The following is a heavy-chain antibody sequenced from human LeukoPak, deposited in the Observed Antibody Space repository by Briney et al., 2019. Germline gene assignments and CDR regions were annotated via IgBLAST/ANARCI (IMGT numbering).Heavy chain of an antibody. CDR1: GFTFTSYA. J-gene: IGHJ4*02. D-gene: IGHD5-12*01. CDR2: ISGSGGRT. CDR3: AIGPPYGGYSD. V-gene: IGHV3-23*01. Sequence: PGGSLRLSCAASGFTFTSYAMPWVRPAPGKGPEWISTISGSGGRTYYADSLKGRFTISRDNSKNTLYLQMSSLRAEDTAVYFCAIGPPYGGYSDWGQGTLVTVSS.